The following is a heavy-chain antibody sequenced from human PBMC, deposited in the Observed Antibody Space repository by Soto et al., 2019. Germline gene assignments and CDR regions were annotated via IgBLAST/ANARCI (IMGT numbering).Heavy chain of an antibody. D-gene: IGHD3-10*01. V-gene: IGHV1-8*01. Sequence: ASVKVSWKASGYTFTSYDINWVRQATGQGLEWMGWMNPNSGNTGYAQKFQGRVTMTRNTSISTAYMELSSLRSEDTAVYYCARGQYGSGSYYKGTHDAFDIWGQGTMVTVSS. CDR1: GYTFTSYD. J-gene: IGHJ3*02. CDR2: MNPNSGNT. CDR3: ARGQYGSGSYYKGTHDAFDI.